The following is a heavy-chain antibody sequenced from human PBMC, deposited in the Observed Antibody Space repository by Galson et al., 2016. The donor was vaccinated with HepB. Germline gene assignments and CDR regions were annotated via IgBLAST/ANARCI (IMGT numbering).Heavy chain of an antibody. CDR3: ASHGGSPSGLLGATEGLDY. Sequence: SLRLSCAASGFSVNNNYMTWVRQAPGKGLEWVSVIYGGGTTYFADSVKGRFTMSRDTSKNTLYLQMNSRRAEDTAVYYCASHGGSPSGLLGATEGLDYWGLGTLVTVSS. D-gene: IGHD3-16*01. CDR2: IYGGGTT. J-gene: IGHJ4*02. V-gene: IGHV3-53*01. CDR1: GFSVNNNY.